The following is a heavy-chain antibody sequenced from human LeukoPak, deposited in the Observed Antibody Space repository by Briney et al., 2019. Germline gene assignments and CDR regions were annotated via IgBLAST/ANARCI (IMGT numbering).Heavy chain of an antibody. CDR3: AKDYRGSFSD. D-gene: IGHD1-26*01. V-gene: IGHV3-23*01. Sequence: GGSLRLSCAASGFTVSSYAMSWVRQAPGMGLQLVSAISTDGGSRYSADSVKGRFTISRDSSKNTLFLQMNSLRVEDTAVYFCAKDYRGSFSDWGQGTLVTVSS. CDR1: GFTVSSYA. CDR2: ISTDGGSR. J-gene: IGHJ4*02.